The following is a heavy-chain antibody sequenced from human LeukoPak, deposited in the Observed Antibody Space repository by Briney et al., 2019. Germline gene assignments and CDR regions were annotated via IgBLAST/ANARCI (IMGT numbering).Heavy chain of an antibody. CDR3: AGDIADDAFDI. CDR2: IYYSGST. V-gene: IGHV4-59*08. J-gene: IGHJ3*02. D-gene: IGHD5-12*01. CDR1: GGSISSYY. Sequence: SETQSLTCTVSGGSISSYYWSWIRQPPGKGLEWIGYIYYSGSTNYNPSLKSRVTISVDTSKNQFSLKLSSVTAADTAVYYCAGDIADDAFDIWGQGTMVTVSS.